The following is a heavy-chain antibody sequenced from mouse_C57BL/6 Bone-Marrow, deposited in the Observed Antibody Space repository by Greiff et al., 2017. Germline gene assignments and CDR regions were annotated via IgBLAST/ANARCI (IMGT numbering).Heavy chain of an antibody. CDR3: ARSGRYYAMDY. J-gene: IGHJ4*01. D-gene: IGHD3-1*01. Sequence: VQLQQSGPELVKPGASVKISCKASGYTFTDYYMNWVKQSHGKSLEWIGDINPNNGGTSYNQKFKGKATLTVDKSSSTAYMELRSLTSEDSAVYYCARSGRYYAMDYWGQGTSVTVSS. CDR2: INPNNGGT. V-gene: IGHV1-26*01. CDR1: GYTFTDYY.